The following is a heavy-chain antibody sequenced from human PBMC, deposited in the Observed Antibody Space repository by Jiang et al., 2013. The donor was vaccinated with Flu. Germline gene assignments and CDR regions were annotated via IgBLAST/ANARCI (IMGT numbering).Heavy chain of an antibody. CDR1: GGSISSGDYY. J-gene: IGHJ4*02. Sequence: KPSETLSLTCTVSGGSISSGDYYWGWDPPVPREGGWSGLGGIYYSGSTYYKPVPSKSRVTMSLDTSKSQFSLKLSSVTAADTALYYCVRLPRLQGWGGYYLPGHNDYWGQGTLVTVSS. V-gene: IGHV4-39*07. CDR2: IYYSGST. D-gene: IGHD3-3*01. CDR3: VRLPRLQGWGGYYLPGHNDY.